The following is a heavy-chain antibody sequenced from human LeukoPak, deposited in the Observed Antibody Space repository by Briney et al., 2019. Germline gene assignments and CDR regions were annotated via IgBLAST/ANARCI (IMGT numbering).Heavy chain of an antibody. Sequence: KPSETLSLTCTVSGGSISSYYWSWIRQPPGKGLEWIGYIYYSGSTNYNPSLKSRVIISVDTSKNQFSLKLSSVAAADTAVYYCAGAAYDSSSPDYWGQGTLVTVSS. V-gene: IGHV4-59*01. J-gene: IGHJ4*02. D-gene: IGHD3-22*01. CDR2: IYYSGST. CDR3: AGAAYDSSSPDY. CDR1: GGSISSYY.